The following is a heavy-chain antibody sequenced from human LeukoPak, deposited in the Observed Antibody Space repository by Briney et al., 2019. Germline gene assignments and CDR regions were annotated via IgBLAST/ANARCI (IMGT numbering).Heavy chain of an antibody. V-gene: IGHV3-7*01. CDR1: GFTFSSYW. J-gene: IGHJ4*02. CDR3: ARVNSGDPYYDFWSGPKGFDY. Sequence: GGSLRLSCAASGFTFSSYWMSWVRQAPGKGLEWVANIKQDGSEKYYVDSVKGRFTISRDNAKNSLYLQMNSLRAEDTAVYYCARVNSGDPYYDFWSGPKGFDYWGQGTLVTVSS. D-gene: IGHD3-3*01. CDR2: IKQDGSEK.